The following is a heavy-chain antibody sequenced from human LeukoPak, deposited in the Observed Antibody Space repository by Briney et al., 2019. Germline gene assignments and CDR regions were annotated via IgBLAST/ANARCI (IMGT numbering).Heavy chain of an antibody. CDR2: IIPIFGTA. CDR3: ARELGPRPRPRNSYGFVGDY. V-gene: IGHV1-69*05. Sequence: GASVKVSCKASGGTFSSYAISWVRQAPGQGLEWMGGIIPIFGTANYAQKFQGRVTMTRDTSTSTVYMELSSLRSEDTAVYYCARELGPRPRPRNSYGFVGDYWGQGTLVTVSS. D-gene: IGHD5-18*01. J-gene: IGHJ4*02. CDR1: GGTFSSYA.